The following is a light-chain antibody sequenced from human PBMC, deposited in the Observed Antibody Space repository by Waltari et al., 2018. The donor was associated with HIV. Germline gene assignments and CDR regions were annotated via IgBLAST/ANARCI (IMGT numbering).Light chain of an antibody. CDR2: RDT. V-gene: IGLV3-25*03. Sequence: SYELTQPPSVSVSPGQTAGITCSGDVLSRQYTYWYRQKPGQAPVMVIYRDTERPSGIPGRFSSSKSGTTVTLTIGGVQAEDEADYYCQSADNSGPHVVFGGGTTLTVL. CDR3: QSADNSGPHVV. CDR1: VLSRQY. J-gene: IGLJ2*01.